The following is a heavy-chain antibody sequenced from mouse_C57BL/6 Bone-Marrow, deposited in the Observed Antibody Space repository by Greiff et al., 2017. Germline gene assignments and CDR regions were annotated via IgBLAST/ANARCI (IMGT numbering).Heavy chain of an antibody. D-gene: IGHD2-1*01. Sequence: QVQLQQSGAELARPGASVKLSCKASGYTFTSYGISWVKQRTGQGLEWIGEIYPRSGNTYYNEKFKGKATLTADKSSSTAYMELRSLPSEDSAVYFCARDGNHWYFDVWGTGTTVTVSS. J-gene: IGHJ1*03. CDR2: IYPRSGNT. CDR1: GYTFTSYG. V-gene: IGHV1-81*01. CDR3: ARDGNHWYFDV.